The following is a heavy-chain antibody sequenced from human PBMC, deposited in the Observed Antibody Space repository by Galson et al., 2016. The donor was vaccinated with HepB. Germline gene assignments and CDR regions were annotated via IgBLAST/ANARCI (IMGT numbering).Heavy chain of an antibody. CDR2: IYYSGST. J-gene: IGHJ4*02. Sequence: TLSLTCTVSGGSISSGGYYWSWIRQHPGKGLEWIGYIYYSGSTYYNPSLKSRVTISVDTSKNQFSLKLSSVTAADTAVYYCARVGCPPGYYYVGDYFDYWGQGTLVTVSS. CDR1: GGSISSGGYY. V-gene: IGHV4-31*03. D-gene: IGHD3-22*01. CDR3: ARVGCPPGYYYVGDYFDY.